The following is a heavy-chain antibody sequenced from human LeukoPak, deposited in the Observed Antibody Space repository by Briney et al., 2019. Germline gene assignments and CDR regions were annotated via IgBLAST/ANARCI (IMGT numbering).Heavy chain of an antibody. CDR1: GGTFSSYA. CDR3: ARGDYYDSSDAFDI. J-gene: IGHJ3*02. CDR2: MNPNSGNT. D-gene: IGHD3-22*01. V-gene: IGHV1-8*02. Sequence: ASVKLSCKASGGTFSSYAISWVRQATGQGLEWMGWMNPNSGNTGYAQKFQGRVTMTRNTSISTAYMELSSLRSEDTAVYYCARGDYYDSSDAFDIWGQGTMVTVSS.